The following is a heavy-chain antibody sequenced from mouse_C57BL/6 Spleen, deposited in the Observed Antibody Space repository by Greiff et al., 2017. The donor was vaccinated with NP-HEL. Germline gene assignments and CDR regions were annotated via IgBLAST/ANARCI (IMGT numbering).Heavy chain of an antibody. J-gene: IGHJ1*03. CDR3: ARPYGSSYRYFDV. Sequence: EVQRVESGGDLVKPGGSLKLSCAASGFTFSSYGMSWVRQTPDKRLEWVATISSGGSYTYYPDSVKGRFTISRDNAKNTLYLQMSSLKSEDTAMYYCARPYGSSYRYFDVWGTGTTVTVSS. V-gene: IGHV5-6*01. CDR1: GFTFSSYG. D-gene: IGHD1-1*01. CDR2: ISSGGSYT.